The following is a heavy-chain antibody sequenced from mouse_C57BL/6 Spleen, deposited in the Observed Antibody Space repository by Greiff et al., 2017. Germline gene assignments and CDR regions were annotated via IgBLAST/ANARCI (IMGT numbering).Heavy chain of an antibody. CDR3: ASPYYGKEEDYFDY. V-gene: IGHV1-55*01. J-gene: IGHJ2*01. CDR2: IYPGSGST. D-gene: IGHD2-10*01. Sequence: LKESGAELVKPGASVKMSCKASGYTFTSYWITWVKQRPGQGLEWIGDIYPGSGSTNYNEKFKSKATLTVDTSSSTAYRQLSSLTSEDSAVYYCASPYYGKEEDYFDYWGQGTTLTVSS. CDR1: GYTFTSYW.